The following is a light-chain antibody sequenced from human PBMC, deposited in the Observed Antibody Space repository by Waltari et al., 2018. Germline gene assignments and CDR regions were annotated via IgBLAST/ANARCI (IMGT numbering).Light chain of an antibody. CDR1: QSVSRA. CDR3: QHYLRLPAT. CDR2: GAS. Sequence: EIVLTPSPGTFSLSPGERATLSCRASQSVSRALAWYQQKPGQAPRLLIYGASNRATGIPDRFSGSGSGTDFSLTISSLEPEDFAVYYCQHYLRLPATFGQGTKVEIK. J-gene: IGKJ1*01. V-gene: IGKV3-20*01.